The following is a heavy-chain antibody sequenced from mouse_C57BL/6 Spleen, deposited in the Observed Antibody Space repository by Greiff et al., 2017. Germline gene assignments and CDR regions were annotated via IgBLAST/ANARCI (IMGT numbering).Heavy chain of an antibody. V-gene: IGHV2-6-1*01. J-gene: IGHJ3*01. CDR3: ARHEGYDGRFAY. D-gene: IGHD2-3*01. CDR2: IWSDGST. CDR1: GFSLTSYG. Sequence: QVQLQQSGPGLVAPSQSLSITCTVSGFSLTSYGVHWVRQPPGKGLEWLVVIWSDGSTTYNSALKSRLSISKDNSNSQVFLKMNSLQTDDTAMYYCARHEGYDGRFAYWGQGTLVTVSA.